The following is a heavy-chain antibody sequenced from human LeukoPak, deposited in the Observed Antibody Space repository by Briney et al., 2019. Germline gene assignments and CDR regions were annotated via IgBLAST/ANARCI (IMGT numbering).Heavy chain of an antibody. D-gene: IGHD3-16*01. CDR2: IYTSGST. CDR3: ARAPYWGSSHFDY. V-gene: IGHV4-61*02. Sequence: PSETLSLTCTVSGGSISSGSYYWSWIRQPAGKGLEWIGRIYTSGSTNYNPSLKSRGTISVGTSKNQFSLKLSSVTAADTAVYYCARAPYWGSSHFDYWGQGTLVTVSS. CDR1: GGSISSGSYY. J-gene: IGHJ4*02.